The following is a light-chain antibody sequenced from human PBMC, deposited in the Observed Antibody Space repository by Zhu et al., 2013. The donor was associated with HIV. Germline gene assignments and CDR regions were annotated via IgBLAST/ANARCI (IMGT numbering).Light chain of an antibody. CDR1: QDIHGG. V-gene: IGKV1-13*02. CDR2: EVS. CDR3: QQSHSPPLT. Sequence: IQMTQSPSSLSASVGDTITMSCRASQDIHGGLAWYQQKPGKPPNLLIYEVSTLESGVPFRFSGSGYATDFSLTITDLRPEDFATYFCQQSHSPPLTFGGGTKVDIK. J-gene: IGKJ4*01.